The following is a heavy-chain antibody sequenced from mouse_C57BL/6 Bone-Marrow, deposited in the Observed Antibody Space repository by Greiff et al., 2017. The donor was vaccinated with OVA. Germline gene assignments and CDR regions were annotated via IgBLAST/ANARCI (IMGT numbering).Heavy chain of an antibody. CDR3: TTYDYDDWYFDV. J-gene: IGHJ1*03. CDR1: GYTFPDYE. V-gene: IGHV1-15*01. Sequence: VQLQESGAELVRPGASVTLSCKASGYTFPDYEMHWVKQTPVHGLEWIGAIDPETGGTAYNQKFKGKAILTADKSSSTAYMELRSLTSEDSAVYYCTTYDYDDWYFDVWGTGTTVTVSS. CDR2: IDPETGGT. D-gene: IGHD2-4*01.